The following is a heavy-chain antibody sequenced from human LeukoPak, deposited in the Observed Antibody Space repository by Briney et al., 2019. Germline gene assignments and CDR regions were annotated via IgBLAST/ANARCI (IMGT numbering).Heavy chain of an antibody. D-gene: IGHD2-15*01. J-gene: IGHJ5*02. CDR3: ARGELGYCSGGSCYRFDP. Sequence: GESQKISCKGSGYSFTSYWIGWVRQMPGKGLEWMGIIYPGDSDTRYSPSFQGQVTISADKSISTAYLQWSSLKASDTAMYYCARGELGYCSGGSCYRFDPWGQGTLVTVSS. CDR1: GYSFTSYW. CDR2: IYPGDSDT. V-gene: IGHV5-51*01.